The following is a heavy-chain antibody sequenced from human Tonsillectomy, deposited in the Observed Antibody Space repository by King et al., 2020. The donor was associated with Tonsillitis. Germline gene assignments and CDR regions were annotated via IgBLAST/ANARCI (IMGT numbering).Heavy chain of an antibody. CDR3: ARNFGYVGSGQYGMDV. Sequence: VQLVESGGGLVQPGGSLRLSCAASGFTFSSYAMSWVRQAPGKGLEWVSVISGSGGSTYYADSVKGRFTISRDYSKSTLCLQMNSLRAEDTAVYYCARNFGYVGSGQYGMDVWGQGTTVTVSS. D-gene: IGHD3-10*01. CDR1: GFTFSSYA. V-gene: IGHV3-23*04. CDR2: ISGSGGST. J-gene: IGHJ6*02.